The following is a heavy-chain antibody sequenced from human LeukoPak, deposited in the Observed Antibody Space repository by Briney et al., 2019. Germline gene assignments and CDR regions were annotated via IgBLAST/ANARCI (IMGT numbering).Heavy chain of an antibody. CDR1: GGSISSYY. CDR2: IYYSGST. V-gene: IGHV4-59*01. CDR3: ARLTYYDFWSGLDY. Sequence: SETLSLTCTVSGGSISSYYWSWIRQPPGKGLEWIGYIYYSGSTNYNPSLKSRVTISVDTSKNQFSLKLSSVTAADTAVYYCARLTYYDFWSGLDYWGQGTLVTVSS. J-gene: IGHJ4*02. D-gene: IGHD3-3*01.